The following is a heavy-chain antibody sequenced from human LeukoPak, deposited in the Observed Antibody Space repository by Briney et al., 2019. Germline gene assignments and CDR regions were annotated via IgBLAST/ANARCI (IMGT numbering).Heavy chain of an antibody. CDR3: ARLSLIRYQGQLLAGRGFDP. J-gene: IGHJ5*02. CDR1: GGTFNSYA. Sequence: SVTVSCKASGGTFNSYAISWVRQAPGQGLEWMGGIIPIFGTANYAQKFQGRVTITTDESTSTAYMELSSLRSEDTAVYYCARLSLIRYQGQLLAGRGFDPWGQGTLVTVSS. D-gene: IGHD2-2*01. CDR2: IIPIFGTA. V-gene: IGHV1-69*05.